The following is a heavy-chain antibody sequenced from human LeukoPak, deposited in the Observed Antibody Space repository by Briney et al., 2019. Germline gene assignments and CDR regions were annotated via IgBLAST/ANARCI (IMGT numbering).Heavy chain of an antibody. CDR2: ISYIGRT. V-gene: IGHV4-59*11. CDR3: ARDLVTVTKGFDI. J-gene: IGHJ3*02. D-gene: IGHD4-17*01. CDR1: DDSFSSHY. Sequence: SETLSLTCAVSDDSFSSHYWTWIRQPPGKGLEWIGYISYIGRTNYNPSLKSRVTISIVTSKNQFSLKLTSVTAADTAVYYCARDLVTVTKGFDIWGQGTMVSVSS.